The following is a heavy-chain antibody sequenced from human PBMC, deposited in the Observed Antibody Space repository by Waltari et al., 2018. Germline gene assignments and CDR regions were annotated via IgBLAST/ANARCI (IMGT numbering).Heavy chain of an antibody. V-gene: IGHV3-53*01. CDR3: ARGAAGPYYFDY. CDR2: IYSGGST. CDR1: GFTVSSNY. J-gene: IGHJ4*02. Sequence: EVQLVESGGGLIQPGGSLRLSCAASGFTVSSNYMSWVRQAPGKGLEWVSVIYSGGSTYNADPVNGRFTISRDNSKNTLYLQMNSLRAEDTAVYYCARGAAGPYYFDYWGQGTLVTVSS. D-gene: IGHD6-19*01.